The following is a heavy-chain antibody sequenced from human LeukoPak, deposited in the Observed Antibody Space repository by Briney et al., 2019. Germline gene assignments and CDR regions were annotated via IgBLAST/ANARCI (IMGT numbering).Heavy chain of an antibody. V-gene: IGHV3-23*01. CDR3: AKCPRYYDILTGYYNYFDY. D-gene: IGHD3-9*01. CDR2: ISGSGGST. J-gene: IGHJ4*02. CDR1: GFTFSSYA. Sequence: PGGSLRLSCAASGFTFSSYAMSWVRQAPGKGLEWVSAISGSGGSTYYADSVKGRFTISRDNSKNTLYLQMNSLRAEDTAVYYCAKCPRYYDILTGYYNYFDYWGQGTLVTVSS.